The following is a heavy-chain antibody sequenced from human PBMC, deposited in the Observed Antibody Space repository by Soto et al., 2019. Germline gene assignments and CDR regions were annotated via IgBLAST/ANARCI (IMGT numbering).Heavy chain of an antibody. J-gene: IGHJ6*03. CDR1: GWSCSGYY. CDR3: ARGRADTVTRMDYYYYFSMDV. CDR2: SNHSEST. D-gene: IGHD4-4*01. Sequence: PSETLSLTSPCYGWSCSGYYWSWIRHPPGKGLEWIGESNHSESTNYNPALKRRVTISVDTSKNHFSLNLSAVTSAYTAVYYCARGRADTVTRMDYYYYFSMDVWGKGTKVTVSS. V-gene: IGHV4-34*01.